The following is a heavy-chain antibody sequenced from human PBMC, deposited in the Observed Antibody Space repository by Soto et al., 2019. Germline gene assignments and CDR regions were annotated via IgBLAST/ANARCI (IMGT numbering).Heavy chain of an antibody. CDR3: AILPSYSYDNSGPPLMDV. J-gene: IGHJ6*02. V-gene: IGHV1-2*04. CDR1: GYTFTGYD. Sequence: ASVKVSCKASGYTFTGYDMHWVRQAPGQGLEWMGWINPNSGGTNYAQKFQGWVTMTRDTSISTAYMELSRLRSDDTAVYYCAILPSYSYDNSGPPLMDVWGQGTTVTVSS. CDR2: INPNSGGT. D-gene: IGHD3-22*01.